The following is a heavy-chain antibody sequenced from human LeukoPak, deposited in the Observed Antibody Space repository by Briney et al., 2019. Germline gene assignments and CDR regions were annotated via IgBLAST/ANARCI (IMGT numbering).Heavy chain of an antibody. D-gene: IGHD2-2*01. Sequence: GGSLRLSCAASGFTFSSYAMSWVRQAPGKGLEWVSAISGSGGSTYYADSVKGRFTISRVNSKNTLYLQMNSLRAEDTAVYYCAKRRSAAADYSLDYWGQGTLVTVSS. J-gene: IGHJ4*02. CDR2: ISGSGGST. CDR1: GFTFSSYA. V-gene: IGHV3-23*01. CDR3: AKRRSAAADYSLDY.